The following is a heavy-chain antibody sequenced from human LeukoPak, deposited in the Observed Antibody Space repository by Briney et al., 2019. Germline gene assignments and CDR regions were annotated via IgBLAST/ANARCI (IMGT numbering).Heavy chain of an antibody. D-gene: IGHD1-1*01. V-gene: IGHV5-10-1*01. CDR3: ARATTVVSFDF. CDR2: IDPSDSYT. CDR1: GYIFISNW. J-gene: IGHJ4*02. Sequence: GESLMISCKTSGYIFISNWISWVRQLPGKGLEWMGRIDPSDSYTYYSPSFQGHVTISADKSISTAYLQWSSLKSSDTALYYCARATTVVSFDFWGQGTLVTVSS.